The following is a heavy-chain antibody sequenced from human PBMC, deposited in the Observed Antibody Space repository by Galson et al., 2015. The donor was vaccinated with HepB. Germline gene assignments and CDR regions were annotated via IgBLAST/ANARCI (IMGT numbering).Heavy chain of an antibody. D-gene: IGHD3-10*01. J-gene: IGHJ6*02. CDR3: TRVAHLGRGMNV. CDR2: TYYRPKGDS. Sequence: SVSRDTVGWNWIRQSPSRGLEWLGRTYYRPKGDSDYAISGESRIIINADSSTNQFFLQLNSVTPEDTAVYYCTRVAHLGRGMNVWGQGTTVTV. CDR1: SVSRDTVG. V-gene: IGHV6-1*01.